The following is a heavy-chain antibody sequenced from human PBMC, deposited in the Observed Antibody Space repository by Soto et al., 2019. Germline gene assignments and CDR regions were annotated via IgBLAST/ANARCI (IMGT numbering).Heavy chain of an antibody. Sequence: PSETLSLTCAFYVVSFSGYYWSCIRHPPGKWLEWIGEINHSGSTNYNPSLKSRVTISVDTSKNQFSLKLSSVTAADTAVYYCARGLDSRTSAGSMDVWGQGTTVNVSS. CDR2: INHSGST. CDR1: VVSFSGYY. CDR3: ARGLDSRTSAGSMDV. V-gene: IGHV4-34*01. J-gene: IGHJ6*01. D-gene: IGHD6-6*01.